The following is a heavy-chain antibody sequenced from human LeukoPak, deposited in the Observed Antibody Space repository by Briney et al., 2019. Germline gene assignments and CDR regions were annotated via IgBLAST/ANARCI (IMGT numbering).Heavy chain of an antibody. D-gene: IGHD1-1*01. V-gene: IGHV4-4*07. Sequence: PSETLSLTCTVSGGSISSYYWSWIRQPAGKGLEWIGRIYTSGSTNYNPSLKSRVTMSVDTSKNQFSLKLSSVTAADTAVYYCASITRLTTTGTAGSGKYYLDYWGQGALVTVSS. CDR3: ASITRLTTTGTAGSGKYYLDY. CDR1: GGSISSYY. CDR2: IYTSGST. J-gene: IGHJ4*02.